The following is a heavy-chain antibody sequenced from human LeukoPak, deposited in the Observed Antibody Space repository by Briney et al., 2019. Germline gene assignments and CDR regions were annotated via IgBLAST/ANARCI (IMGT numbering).Heavy chain of an antibody. CDR3: AKDPTPRWIAVAGLAQGYAFDI. CDR2: ISGSGGST. J-gene: IGHJ3*02. V-gene: IGHV3-23*01. CDR1: GFTFSSYA. D-gene: IGHD6-19*01. Sequence: GGSLRLSCAASGFTFSSYAMSWVRQAPGKGLEWVSAISGSGGSTYYADSVKGRFTISRDNSKNTLYLQMNSLRAEDTAVYYCAKDPTPRWIAVAGLAQGYAFDIWGQGTMVTVSS.